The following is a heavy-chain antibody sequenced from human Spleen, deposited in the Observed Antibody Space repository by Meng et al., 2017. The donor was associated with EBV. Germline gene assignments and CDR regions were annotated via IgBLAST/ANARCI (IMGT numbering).Heavy chain of an antibody. Sequence: QVQRQESGPGLVKPSSYFISNSLWWDWIRQPPGKGLQYIGYIYDSGSTNYNPSLESRVTISVDRSTNQFSLKLSSVTAADTAVYYCARAPHQWELRSESLKYYFDYWGQGTLVTVSS. J-gene: IGHJ4*02. V-gene: IGHV4-59*11. CDR2: IYDSGST. CDR1: WD. CDR3: ARAPHQWELRSESLKYYFDY. D-gene: IGHD1-26*01.